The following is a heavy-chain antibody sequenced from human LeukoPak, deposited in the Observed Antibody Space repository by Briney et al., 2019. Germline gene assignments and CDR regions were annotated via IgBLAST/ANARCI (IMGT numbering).Heavy chain of an antibody. D-gene: IGHD4-17*01. CDR3: AKDLHDYGASYYYGMDV. CDR2: ISYDGSNK. J-gene: IGHJ6*02. Sequence: GRSLRLSCAASGFTFSSYGMHWVRQAPGKGLEWVAVISYDGSNKYYADSVKGRFTISRDNSKNTLYLQMNSLRAEDTAVYYCAKDLHDYGASYYYGMDVWGQGTTVTVSS. CDR1: GFTFSSYG. V-gene: IGHV3-30*18.